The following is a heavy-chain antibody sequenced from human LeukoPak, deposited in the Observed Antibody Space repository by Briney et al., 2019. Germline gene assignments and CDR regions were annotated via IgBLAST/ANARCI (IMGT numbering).Heavy chain of an antibody. CDR3: AKWAYSDFHY. J-gene: IGHJ4*02. CDR2: ISYDGSDK. Sequence: GGSLRLSCAASGFIFISYGMHWVGQAPGKGREWVAVISYDGSDKYYADSVKGRFTISRDNSKDTLYLQMNSLRAEDTAVYYCAKWAYSDFHYWGQGTLVTVSS. CDR1: GFIFISYG. D-gene: IGHD1-26*01. V-gene: IGHV3-30*18.